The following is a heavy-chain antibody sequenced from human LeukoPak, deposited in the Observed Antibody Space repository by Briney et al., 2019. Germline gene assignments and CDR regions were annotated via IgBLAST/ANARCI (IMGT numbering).Heavy chain of an antibody. CDR1: GGSFSDYY. Sequence: SETLSLTCAVYGGSFSDYYWSWIRQPPGKGLEWIGEINHSRSTNYNPSLKSRVTISVDTSKNQFSLKLSSVTAADTAVYYCARGLYYYGSGSYYSPPWYYYYGMDVWGKGTTVTVSS. V-gene: IGHV4-34*01. CDR2: INHSRST. D-gene: IGHD3-10*01. J-gene: IGHJ6*04. CDR3: ARGLYYYGSGSYYSPPWYYYYGMDV.